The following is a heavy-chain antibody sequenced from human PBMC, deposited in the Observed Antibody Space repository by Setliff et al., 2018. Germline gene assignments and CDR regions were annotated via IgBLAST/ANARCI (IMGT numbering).Heavy chain of an antibody. J-gene: IGHJ6*02. CDR2: INPNSGGT. Sequence: ASVKVSCKASGYTLTGYYMHWVRQAPGQGLGWMGWINPNSGGTNYAQKFQGWVTMTRDTSISTAYMELSRLRSDDTAVYYCARDLLYSGSYFGYYYGMDVWGQGTTVTVS. CDR3: ARDLLYSGSYFGYYYGMDV. CDR1: GYTLTGYY. D-gene: IGHD1-26*01. V-gene: IGHV1-2*04.